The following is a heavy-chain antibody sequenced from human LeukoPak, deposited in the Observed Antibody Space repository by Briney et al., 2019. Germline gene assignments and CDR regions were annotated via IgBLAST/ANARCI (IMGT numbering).Heavy chain of an antibody. J-gene: IGHJ4*02. CDR2: IYHSGST. D-gene: IGHD6-19*01. V-gene: IGHV4-4*02. Sequence: PSGTLSLTCAVSGGSISSSNWWSWVRQPPGKGLEWIGEIYHSGSTNYNPSLKSRVTISVDKSKNQFSLKLSSVTAADTAVYYCARARIAVAGYFDYWGQGTLVTVSS. CDR3: ARARIAVAGYFDY. CDR1: GGSISSSNW.